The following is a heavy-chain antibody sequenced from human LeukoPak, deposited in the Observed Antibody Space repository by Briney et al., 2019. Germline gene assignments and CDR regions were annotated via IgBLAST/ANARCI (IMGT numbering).Heavy chain of an antibody. CDR1: GDPMTSYY. J-gene: IGHJ4*02. V-gene: IGHV4-4*07. CDR2: MHTSGSS. Sequence: PSETLSLTCTVSGDPMTSYYWSWIRQPAGKGLEWIGRMHTSGSSDYNPSLKSRVTMSMDTSKNQFSLKLSSVTAADTAVYYCARTAVAGVFYIASWGQGTLVTVSS. D-gene: IGHD6-19*01. CDR3: ARTAVAGVFYIAS.